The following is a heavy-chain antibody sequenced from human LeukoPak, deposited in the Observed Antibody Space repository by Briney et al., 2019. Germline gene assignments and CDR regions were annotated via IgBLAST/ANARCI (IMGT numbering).Heavy chain of an antibody. V-gene: IGHV1-69*05. Sequence: SVKVSCKASGYTFTSYDINWVRQATGQGLEWMGGIIPIFGTANYAQKFQGRVTITTDESTSTAYMELSSLRSEDTAVYYCARVLERLTEGVGFAFDIWGQGTMVTVSS. J-gene: IGHJ3*02. D-gene: IGHD4/OR15-4a*01. CDR1: GYTFTSYD. CDR3: ARVLERLTEGVGFAFDI. CDR2: IIPIFGTA.